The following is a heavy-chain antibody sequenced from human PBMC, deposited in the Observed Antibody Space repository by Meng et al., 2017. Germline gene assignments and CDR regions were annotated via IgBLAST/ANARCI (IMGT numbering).Heavy chain of an antibody. J-gene: IGHJ4*02. CDR1: GFIFSNYE. V-gene: IGHV3-30*16. Sequence: VQVVEVGVDVFPTVRYLNLSCAASGFIFSNYEMYWVRQAPGKGLEWVACITKDGSRKYYLGSVRGRFTISRDNSKNTLYLEMNSLRSEDTALYYCARDFDYWGQGTLVTVSS. CDR3: ARDFDY. CDR2: ITKDGSRK.